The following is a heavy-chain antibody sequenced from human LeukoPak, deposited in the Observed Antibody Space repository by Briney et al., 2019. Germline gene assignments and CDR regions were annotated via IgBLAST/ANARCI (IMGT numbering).Heavy chain of an antibody. V-gene: IGHV3-7*01. CDR2: INQDGSKK. CDR3: TTDRGYSTLDD. CDR1: GFTFSSYW. J-gene: IGHJ4*02. D-gene: IGHD3-10*01. Sequence: GGSLRLSCADSGFTFSSYWMTWVRQAPGKGLEWVANINQDGSKKDHVDSVKGRFTISRDNAKKTLYLQMDSLRTDDTAVYYCTTDRGYSTLDDWGQGTLVTVSS.